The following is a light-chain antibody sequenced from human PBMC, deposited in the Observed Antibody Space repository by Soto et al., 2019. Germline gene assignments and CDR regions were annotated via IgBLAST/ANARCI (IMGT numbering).Light chain of an antibody. CDR2: DAS. CDR1: QSVSSY. CDR3: QQRSNWPPIT. Sequence: ELVWTQYPATMSLSPGERDTVSCRASQSVSSYLAWYQQKPGQAPLLLIYDASNRATGIPARFSGSGSGTDFTLTISSLEPEDFAVYYCQQRSNWPPITVGPGTRLEIK. V-gene: IGKV3-11*01. J-gene: IGKJ5*01.